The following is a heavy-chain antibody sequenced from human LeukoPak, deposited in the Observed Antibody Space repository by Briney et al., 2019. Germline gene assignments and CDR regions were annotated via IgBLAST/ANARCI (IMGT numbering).Heavy chain of an antibody. CDR3: ARSRNFYDSSGFYDFDY. CDR1: GAAISGHY. Sequence: SETLSLTCTVSGAAISGHYWSWIRQPPGKGLEWIGFMYYCGNPNYNPSLESRVAMSVDTSKNQFSLKLSSVTAADTAVYYCARSRNFYDSSGFYDFDYWGQGSLVTVSS. V-gene: IGHV4-59*11. D-gene: IGHD3-22*01. J-gene: IGHJ4*02. CDR2: MYYCGNP.